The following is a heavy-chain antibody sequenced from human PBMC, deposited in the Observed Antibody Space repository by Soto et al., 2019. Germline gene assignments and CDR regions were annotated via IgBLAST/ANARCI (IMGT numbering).Heavy chain of an antibody. D-gene: IGHD3-10*01. CDR3: ARALTRHVYFGSGGMDV. CDR2: IIPIFGTA. V-gene: IGHV1-69*01. Sequence: QVQLVQSGAEVKKPGSSVKVSCKASGGTFSSYAISWVRQAPGQGLEWMGGIIPIFGTANYAQKFQGRVKLTADESTSTADMELRSLRSEDTAVYYCARALTRHVYFGSGGMDVWGQGTTVTVAS. CDR1: GGTFSSYA. J-gene: IGHJ6*02.